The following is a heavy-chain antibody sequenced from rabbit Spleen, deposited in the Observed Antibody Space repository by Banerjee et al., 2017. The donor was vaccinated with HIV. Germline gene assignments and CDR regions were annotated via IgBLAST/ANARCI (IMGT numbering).Heavy chain of an antibody. V-gene: IGHV1S45*01. D-gene: IGHD6-1*01. CDR1: GVSFSSSSY. CDR3: ARDPYDLQGINKL. CDR2: IDTGSSGFT. J-gene: IGHJ3*01. Sequence: QEQLEESGGDLVKPEGSLTLTCTASGVSFSSSSYMCWVRQAPGKGLEWIACIDTGSSGFTYFATWAKGRFTCSKTSSTTVTLQMTRLTAADTATYFCARDPYDLQGINKLWGQGTLVTVS.